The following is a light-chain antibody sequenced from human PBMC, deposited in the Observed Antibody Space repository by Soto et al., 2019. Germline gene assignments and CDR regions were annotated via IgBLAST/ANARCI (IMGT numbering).Light chain of an antibody. J-gene: IGLJ3*02. Sequence: QSVLTQPPSVSAAPGEKVTIYCSGGNSNIENDYVSWFQQIPGTAPKLLIYDDNKRPSGIPDRFSGSKSGTSATLGITGLQTGDEANYYCGTWDSGLSAVVFGGGTKLTVL. CDR2: DDN. CDR3: GTWDSGLSAVV. CDR1: NSNIENDY. V-gene: IGLV1-51*01.